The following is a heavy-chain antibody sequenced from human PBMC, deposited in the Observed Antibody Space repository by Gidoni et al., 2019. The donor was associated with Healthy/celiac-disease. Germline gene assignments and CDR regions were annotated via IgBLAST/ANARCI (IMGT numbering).Heavy chain of an antibody. Sequence: QVQLVESGGGVVQPGRSLRLSCAASGFPFSSYGMHWVRQAPGKGLEWVAVISYDGSNKYDADSVKGRFTISRDNSKNTLYLQMNSLRAEDTAVYYCAKDAGSGYSSGWYLYYYYGMDVWGQGTTVTVSS. CDR1: GFPFSSYG. D-gene: IGHD6-19*01. J-gene: IGHJ6*02. CDR2: ISYDGSNK. CDR3: AKDAGSGYSSGWYLYYYYGMDV. V-gene: IGHV3-30*18.